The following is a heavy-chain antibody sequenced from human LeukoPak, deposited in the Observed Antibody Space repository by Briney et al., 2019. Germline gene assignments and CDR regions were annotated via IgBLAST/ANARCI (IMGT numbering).Heavy chain of an antibody. V-gene: IGHV3-7*01. CDR1: GFTFSNYW. D-gene: IGHD2-15*01. CDR3: ARYILRGVVVVAATSDF. J-gene: IGHJ4*02. Sequence: PGGSLRLSCAASGFTFSNYWMSWVRQAPGKGLEWVAHIKEDGSKKYYVDSVKGRFTISRDNAKSSLYLQMNSLRAEDTAVYYCARYILRGVVVVAATSDFWGQGTLVTVSS. CDR2: IKEDGSKK.